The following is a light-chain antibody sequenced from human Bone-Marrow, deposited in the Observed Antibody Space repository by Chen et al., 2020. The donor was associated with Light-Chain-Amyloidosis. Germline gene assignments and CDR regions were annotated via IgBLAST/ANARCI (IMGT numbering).Light chain of an antibody. CDR2: RDT. V-gene: IGLV3-25*03. Sequence: SFALTLPPSSYVSPGTTARPPCSGDDLPTKYAYWYQQKPGRAPVLVIHRDTERPSGISERFSGSSSGTTATLTISGVQAEDEADYHCQSADSSGTYEVIFGGGTKLTVL. CDR1: DLPTKY. J-gene: IGLJ2*01. CDR3: QSADSSGTYEVI.